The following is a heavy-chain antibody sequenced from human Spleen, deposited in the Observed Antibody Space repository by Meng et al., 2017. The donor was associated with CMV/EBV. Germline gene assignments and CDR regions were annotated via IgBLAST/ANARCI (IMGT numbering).Heavy chain of an antibody. Sequence: GSISGDYYYWSWIRQHPGKGLEWIGYIYYSGSTYYNPSLKSRVTISVDTSKNQFSLKLSSVTAADTAVYYCASESCSSTSCTSGFDPWGQGTLVTVSS. J-gene: IGHJ5*02. CDR3: ASESCSSTSCTSGFDP. CDR2: IYYSGST. V-gene: IGHV4-30-4*06. D-gene: IGHD2-2*01. CDR1: GSISGDYYY.